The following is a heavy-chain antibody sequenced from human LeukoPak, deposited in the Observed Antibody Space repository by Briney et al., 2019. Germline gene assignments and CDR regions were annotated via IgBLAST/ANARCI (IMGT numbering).Heavy chain of an antibody. Sequence: GGSLRLSCAASGFTFSSYGMHWVRQAPGKGLEWVAVIWYDGSNKYYADSVKGRFTISRDNSKNTLYLQMNSLRAEDTAAYYCARERKWSYFDYWGRGTLVTVSS. CDR2: IWYDGSNK. D-gene: IGHD2-15*01. J-gene: IGHJ4*02. CDR1: GFTFSSYG. CDR3: ARERKWSYFDY. V-gene: IGHV3-33*01.